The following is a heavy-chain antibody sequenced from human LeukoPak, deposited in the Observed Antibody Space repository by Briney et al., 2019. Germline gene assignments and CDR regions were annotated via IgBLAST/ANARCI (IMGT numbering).Heavy chain of an antibody. CDR1: GYTFTSYG. CDR3: ARTPYDSSGYYQRVFDY. J-gene: IGHJ4*02. Sequence: GASVKVSCKASGYTFTSYGISWVRQAPGQGLEWMGWISAYNGNTNYAQKLQGRVTMTTDTSTSTAYMELRSLRSDDTAVYYCARTPYDSSGYYQRVFDYWGQGTLVTVSS. CDR2: ISAYNGNT. V-gene: IGHV1-18*01. D-gene: IGHD3-22*01.